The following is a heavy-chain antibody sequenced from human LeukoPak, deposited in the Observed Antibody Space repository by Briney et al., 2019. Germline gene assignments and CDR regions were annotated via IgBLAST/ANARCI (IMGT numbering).Heavy chain of an antibody. J-gene: IGHJ4*02. CDR3: ARALDYYDSSGYSRGDY. D-gene: IGHD3-22*01. CDR2: ISSSGSTI. V-gene: IGHV3-48*03. Sequence: PGGSLRLSCEASGFTFSSYEMNWVRQAPGKGLEWVSYISSSGSTIYYADSVKGRFTISRDNAKNSLYLQMNSLRAEDTAVYYCARALDYYDSSGYSRGDYWGQGTLVTVSS. CDR1: GFTFSSYE.